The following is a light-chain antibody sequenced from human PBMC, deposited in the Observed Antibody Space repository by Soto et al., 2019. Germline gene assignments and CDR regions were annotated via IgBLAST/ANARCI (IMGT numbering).Light chain of an antibody. V-gene: IGLV2-14*01. CDR2: EVS. Sequence: QSARTQPASVSGSPGQSITISCTGTSSDVGAYNYVSWYQQHPGKAPRLMIYEVSNRPSGVSNRFSGSKSGNTASLTISGLQAEDEADYYCSSYTVSTPVVFGGGTKLPVL. J-gene: IGLJ3*02. CDR3: SSYTVSTPVV. CDR1: SSDVGAYNY.